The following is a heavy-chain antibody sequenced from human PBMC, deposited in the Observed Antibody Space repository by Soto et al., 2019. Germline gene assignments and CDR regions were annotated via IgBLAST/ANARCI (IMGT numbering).Heavy chain of an antibody. CDR3: ARQGGWEILGGFDL. V-gene: IGHV3-7*01. Sequence: GGSLRLSCAASGFTSSIYWMSWVRQAPGKGLEWVANIKQDGSEKSYVDSVKGRFTISRDNAKNSLSLQMNSLRVEDTAVYYCARQGGWEILGGFDLWGQGTPATVSS. J-gene: IGHJ4*02. CDR1: GFTSSIYW. D-gene: IGHD1-26*01. CDR2: IKQDGSEK.